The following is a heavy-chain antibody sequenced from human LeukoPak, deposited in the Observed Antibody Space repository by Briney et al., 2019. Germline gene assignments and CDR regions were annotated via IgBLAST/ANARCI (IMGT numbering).Heavy chain of an antibody. CDR1: GGSISSYY. CDR3: ARGAKYYDSSGYGHYGMDV. CDR2: ICHTSST. J-gene: IGHJ6*02. Sequence: PSETLSLTCTVSGGSISSYYWSWIRQPPGKGLEWIGHICHTSSTSYDSSLKSRVTISVDMSKNQFSLKLTSVTAADTAVYYCARGAKYYDSSGYGHYGMDVWGQGTTVTVSS. D-gene: IGHD3-22*01. V-gene: IGHV4-59*01.